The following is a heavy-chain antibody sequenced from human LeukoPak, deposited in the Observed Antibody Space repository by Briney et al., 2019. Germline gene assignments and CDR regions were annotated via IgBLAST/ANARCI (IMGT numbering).Heavy chain of an antibody. D-gene: IGHD3-10*01. CDR1: GGSISGSSYY. J-gene: IGHJ5*02. CDR3: ARAPYYYGSGVVANWFDP. V-gene: IGHV4-39*01. CDR2: IYYSGST. Sequence: SETLSLTCTVSGGSISGSSYYWGWIRQPPGKGLEWIGSIYYSGSTYYNPSLKSRVTISVDTSKNQFSLKLSSVTAADTAVYYCARAPYYYGSGVVANWFDPWGQGTLVTVSS.